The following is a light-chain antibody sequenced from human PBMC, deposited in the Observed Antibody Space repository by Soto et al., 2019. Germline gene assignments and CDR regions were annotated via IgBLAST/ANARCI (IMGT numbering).Light chain of an antibody. CDR3: SSYAGSYSPYV. CDR2: DVT. V-gene: IGLV2-11*01. Sequence: QSVLTQPRSVSGSPGQSVTISCAGTSSDVGGYKSVSWYQQHPGKAPKLIIYDVTKRPSGVPDRFSGSKSGNTAALTISGLQAEDEADYYCSSYAGSYSPYVFGTGTKLTVL. J-gene: IGLJ1*01. CDR1: SSDVGGYKS.